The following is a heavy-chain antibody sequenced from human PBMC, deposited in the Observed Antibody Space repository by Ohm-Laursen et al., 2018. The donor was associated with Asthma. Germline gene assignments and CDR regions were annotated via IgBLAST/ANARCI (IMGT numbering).Heavy chain of an antibody. J-gene: IGHJ3*02. Sequence: TLSLTCTVSGGSISSGDYYWSWIRQHPGKGLEWIGYIYYSGSAYYNPSLKSRVTISVDTPKNQFSLKLSSVTAADTAVYYCARGWGSAFDIWGQGTMVTVSS. CDR2: IYYSGSA. CDR1: GGSISSGDYY. CDR3: ARGWGSAFDI. V-gene: IGHV4-31*03. D-gene: IGHD7-27*01.